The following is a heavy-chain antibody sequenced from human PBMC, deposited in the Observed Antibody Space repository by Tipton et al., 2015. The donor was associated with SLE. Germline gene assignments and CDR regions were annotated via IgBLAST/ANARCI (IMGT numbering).Heavy chain of an antibody. Sequence: QLVQSGAEVKKPGESLKISCKGSGYSFTTYWIGWVRQMPGKGLEWMGIIYPGDSDTRYSPSFQGQVTISADNSVSTAYLQWSSLRAADTAIYYCARQDQRGYYYYGLDVWGQGTTVTVSS. J-gene: IGHJ6*02. D-gene: IGHD3-3*01. V-gene: IGHV5-51*01. CDR1: GYSFTTYW. CDR3: ARQDQRGYYYYGLDV. CDR2: IYPGDSDT.